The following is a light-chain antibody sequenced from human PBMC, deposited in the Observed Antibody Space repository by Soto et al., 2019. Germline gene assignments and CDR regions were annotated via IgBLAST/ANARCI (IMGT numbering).Light chain of an antibody. CDR2: GAS. CDR1: HIVSSDY. CDR3: HQYGSTPWT. V-gene: IGKV3-20*01. J-gene: IGKJ1*01. Sequence: EIVLTQSPGTLSLSPGERATLSCRASHIVSSDYLAWYQQKRGQVPRLLIYGASSRATGIPDRFSGSGSGTDFTLTISRLEPEDFAVYYCHQYGSTPWTFGHGTQVEI.